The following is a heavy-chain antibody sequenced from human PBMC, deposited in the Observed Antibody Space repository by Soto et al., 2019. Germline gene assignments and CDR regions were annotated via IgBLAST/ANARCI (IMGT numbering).Heavy chain of an antibody. CDR2: IIPMFDTP. V-gene: IGHV1-69*12. Sequence: QVQLVQSGAEVKKPGSSVKVSCKASGGTFSSDSFSWVRQAPGQGLEWMGGIIPMFDTPIYAQKFQDRVPMSAXXSTSTAYMQLSSLRSGDTAVYYCERSGGLDRDFNYWGQGSLVTVSS. CDR3: ERSGGLDRDFNY. J-gene: IGHJ4*02. D-gene: IGHD2-15*01. CDR1: GGTFSSDS.